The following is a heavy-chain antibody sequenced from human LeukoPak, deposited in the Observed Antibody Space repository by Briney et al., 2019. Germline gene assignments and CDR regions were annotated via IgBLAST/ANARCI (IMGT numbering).Heavy chain of an antibody. J-gene: IGHJ4*02. CDR1: GFTFSSYW. CDR3: AKEAQDCSGGSCYSSYFDF. D-gene: IGHD2-15*01. Sequence: GSLRLSCAASGFTFSSYWMSWVRQAPGKGLEWVANIKQDGSEKYYVDSVKGRFTISRDNAKNSLYLQMSSLRVEDTAMYYCAKEAQDCSGGSCYSSYFDFWGQGSLVTVSS. CDR2: IKQDGSEK. V-gene: IGHV3-7*04.